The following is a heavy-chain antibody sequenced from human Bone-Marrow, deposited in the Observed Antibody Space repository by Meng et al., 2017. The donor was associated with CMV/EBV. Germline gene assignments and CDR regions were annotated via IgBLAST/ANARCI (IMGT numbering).Heavy chain of an antibody. Sequence: GESLKISCAASGFTFSSYSMNWVRQAPGKGLEWLSYISSSGSTIYYADSVKGRFTISRDNAKNSLYLQMNSLRAEDTAVYYCAREDDFWSGLDYWGQRTLVTVSS. J-gene: IGHJ4*02. CDR3: AREDDFWSGLDY. CDR1: GFTFSSYS. D-gene: IGHD3-3*01. CDR2: ISSSGSTI. V-gene: IGHV3-48*04.